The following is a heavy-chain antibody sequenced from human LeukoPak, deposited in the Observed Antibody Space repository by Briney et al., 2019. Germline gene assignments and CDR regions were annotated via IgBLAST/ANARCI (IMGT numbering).Heavy chain of an antibody. V-gene: IGHV1-8*01. CDR1: GYTFTSYD. CDR2: MSPASGNT. CDR3: ARGPPNWGFDS. D-gene: IGHD7-27*01. Sequence: RASVKVSCKASGYTFTSYDLNWVRRATGQGLEWMGWMSPASGNTGYAQEFQGRVTMTRDTSVSTAYMELNSLRSEDTAVYYCARGPPNWGFDSWGQGTLVTVSS. J-gene: IGHJ4*02.